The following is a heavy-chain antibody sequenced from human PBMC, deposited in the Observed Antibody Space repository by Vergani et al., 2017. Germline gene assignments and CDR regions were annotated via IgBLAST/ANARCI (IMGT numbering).Heavy chain of an antibody. CDR1: GFSLSTSGVG. V-gene: IGHV2-5*02. J-gene: IGHJ4*02. CDR3: AHSRAVCPYGSGSWGDY. CDR2: IYWDDDK. Sequence: QITLKESGPTLVKPPQTLTLTCTFSGFSLSTSGVGVGWIRQPPGKALEWLALIYWDDDKRYSPSLKSRLTITKDTSKNQVVLTMTNMDPVDTATYYCAHSRAVCPYGSGSWGDYWGQGTLVTVSS. D-gene: IGHD3-10*01.